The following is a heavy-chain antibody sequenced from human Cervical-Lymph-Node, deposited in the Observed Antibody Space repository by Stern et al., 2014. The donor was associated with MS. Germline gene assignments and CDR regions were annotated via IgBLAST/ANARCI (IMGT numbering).Heavy chain of an antibody. CDR2: ISASNDTT. J-gene: IGHJ3*02. Sequence: VQLVESGDEVKKPGASVKVSCKASGYTFTSYGISWVRPAPGQGLEWMGLISASNDTTDYAQKLQGIVTMTTATSTSTAYMELRSLRSDDTAVYYCARGLLGSENAFDIWGQGTMVTVSS. V-gene: IGHV1-18*01. CDR1: GYTFTSYG. CDR3: ARGLLGSENAFDI. D-gene: IGHD2-15*01.